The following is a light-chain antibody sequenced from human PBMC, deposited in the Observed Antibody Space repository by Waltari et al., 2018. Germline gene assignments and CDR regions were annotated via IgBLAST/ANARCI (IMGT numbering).Light chain of an antibody. CDR3: QKYYSAPFT. Sequence: DIQMTQSPSSLSASVGDTVTITCRASQAISNQLAWYQQRPGKPPKLLMYAASSLPSGVPSRFSGSQSGTDFSLTINNLQPEDVATYYCQKYYSAPFTFGPGTKVDLK. J-gene: IGKJ3*01. CDR1: QAISNQ. V-gene: IGKV1-27*01. CDR2: AAS.